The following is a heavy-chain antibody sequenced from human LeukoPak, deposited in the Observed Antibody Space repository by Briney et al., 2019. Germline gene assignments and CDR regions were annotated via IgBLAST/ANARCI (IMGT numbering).Heavy chain of an antibody. CDR3: ASSMVRGVLNRGAFDI. CDR1: GYTFTSYA. V-gene: IGHV7-4-1*02. D-gene: IGHD3-10*01. CDR2: INTNTGNP. J-gene: IGHJ3*02. Sequence: GASVKVSCKASGYTFTSYAMNWVRQAPGQGLEWMGWINTNTGNPTYAQGFTGRFVFSLDTSVSTAYLQISSLKAEDTAVYYCASSMVRGVLNRGAFDIWGQGTMVTVSS.